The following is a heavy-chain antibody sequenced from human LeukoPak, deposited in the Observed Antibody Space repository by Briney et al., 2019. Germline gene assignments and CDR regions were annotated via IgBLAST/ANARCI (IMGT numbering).Heavy chain of an antibody. J-gene: IGHJ6*03. V-gene: IGHV4-39*07. CDR2: LYYSGSS. Sequence: SETLSLTCTVSGDSISSSNSYRGWIRQPPGKGLEWIGSLYYSGSSYYNPSLKSRVTMSVDTSKNQFSLKLSSVTAADTAVYYCARFWLSEASDGGSYYYYYYMDVWGKGTTVTVSS. CDR3: ARFWLSEASDGGSYYYYYYMDV. CDR1: GDSISSSNSY. D-gene: IGHD3-16*01.